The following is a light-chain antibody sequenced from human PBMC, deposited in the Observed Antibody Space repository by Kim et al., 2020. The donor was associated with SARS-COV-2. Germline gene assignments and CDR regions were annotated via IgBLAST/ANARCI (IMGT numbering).Light chain of an antibody. CDR2: DAS. Sequence: DIQMTQSPSSLSASVGDRVTITCRASQDISNYLDWYQQKPGKAPKLLIYDASNLETGVPSRFSGSGSGTDFTFTISSLQPEDIATYYCQQYDNPMYTFGQGTKLEI. V-gene: IGKV1-33*01. CDR3: QQYDNPMYT. CDR1: QDISNY. J-gene: IGKJ2*01.